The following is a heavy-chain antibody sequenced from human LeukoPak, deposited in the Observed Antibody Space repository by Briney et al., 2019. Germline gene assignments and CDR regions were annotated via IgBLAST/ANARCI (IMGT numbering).Heavy chain of an antibody. CDR2: ISGSGDNT. V-gene: IGHV3-23*01. CDR1: GFRFSGFW. Sequence: PGGSLRLSCAASGFRFSGFWMSWVRRTPGKGLEWVSGISGSGDNTLYADSVKGRFTISRDNSKNTLYLEMNSLRAEDTAIYYCAKMKGHPLPKYYMDVWGQGTTVTVSS. CDR3: AKMKGHPLPKYYMDV. D-gene: IGHD1-26*01. J-gene: IGHJ6*01.